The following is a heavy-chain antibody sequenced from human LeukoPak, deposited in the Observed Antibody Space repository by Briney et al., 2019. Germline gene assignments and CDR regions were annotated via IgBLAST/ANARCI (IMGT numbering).Heavy chain of an antibody. CDR1: GYTFTGYY. CDR3: ARAPLGYNWFDP. Sequence: ASAKVSCKASGYTFTGYYMHWVRQAPGQGLEWMGRINPNSGGTNYAQKFQGRVTMTKDTSISTGYMELSRLRSDDTAVYYCARAPLGYNWFDPWGQGTLVTVSS. J-gene: IGHJ5*02. D-gene: IGHD3-10*01. CDR2: INPNSGGT. V-gene: IGHV1-2*06.